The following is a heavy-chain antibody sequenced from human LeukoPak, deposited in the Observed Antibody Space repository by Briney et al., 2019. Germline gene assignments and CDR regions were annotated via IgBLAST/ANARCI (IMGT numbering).Heavy chain of an antibody. D-gene: IGHD3-9*01. V-gene: IGHV1-2*02. CDR2: INPNSGGT. J-gene: IGHJ4*02. CDR3: ARAPLRQYYDILTGYYNPFDY. Sequence: ASVKVSCKASAYTFTGYYMHWVRQAPGQGLEWMGWINPNSGGTNYAQKFQGRVTMTRDTSISTAYMELSRLRSDDTAVYYCARAPLRQYYDILTGYYNPFDYWGQGTLVTVSS. CDR1: AYTFTGYY.